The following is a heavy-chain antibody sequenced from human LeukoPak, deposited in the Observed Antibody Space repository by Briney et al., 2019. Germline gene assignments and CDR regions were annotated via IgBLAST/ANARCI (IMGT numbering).Heavy chain of an antibody. CDR3: AKGSSRGTTLAWFDP. J-gene: IGHJ5*02. CDR2: ISGTGGTT. D-gene: IGHD4-23*01. CDR1: GFTLSDYA. V-gene: IGHV3-23*01. Sequence: GGSLRLSCAASGFTLSDYAMTWVRQAPGKGLEWVSVISGTGGTTYYADSVKGQFTVSRDNTQNTLYLQMNSLRVDDTAVYYCAKGSSRGTTLAWFDPWGQGTLVTVSS.